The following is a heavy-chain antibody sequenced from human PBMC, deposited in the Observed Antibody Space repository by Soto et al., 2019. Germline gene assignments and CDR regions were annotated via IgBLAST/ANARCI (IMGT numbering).Heavy chain of an antibody. CDR1: VVSLSSDY. CDR3: ARGPSWMAAFDM. CDR2: TSHTGTT. J-gene: IGHJ3*02. V-gene: IGHV4-59*01. D-gene: IGHD5-12*01. Sequence: QVQLQESGTGLVKTSETLSLTCTVSVVSLSSDYWTWIRQSTGQGLEWIAYTSHTGTTDYNPSIMSRVTLSLNTSKNQYTLKLSSVTAADTAVYYGARGPSWMAAFDMWGQGTKVTVSP.